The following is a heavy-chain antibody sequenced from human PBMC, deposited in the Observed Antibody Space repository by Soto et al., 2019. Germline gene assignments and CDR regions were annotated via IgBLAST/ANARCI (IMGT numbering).Heavy chain of an antibody. CDR1: GYTFTSFG. D-gene: IGHD3-16*02. Sequence: QVQLVQSGAEVKKAGASVKVSCKVYGYTFTSFGISWVRQAPGQGLEWMGWISGYNGNTDYAEKFQGRVTMTTDTTTRTAHMELRSLRSDDTATYDCARGGSYHATVDYWGQGTLVTVSS. J-gene: IGHJ4*02. CDR3: ARGGSYHATVDY. CDR2: ISGYNGNT. V-gene: IGHV1-18*04.